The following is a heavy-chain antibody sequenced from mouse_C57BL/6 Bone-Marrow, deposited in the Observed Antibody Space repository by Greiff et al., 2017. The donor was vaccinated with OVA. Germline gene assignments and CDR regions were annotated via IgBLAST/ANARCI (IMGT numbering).Heavy chain of an antibody. CDR1: GYTFTDYY. Sequence: EVQLQQSGPVLVKPGASVKMSCKASGYTFTDYYMNWVKQSHGKSLEWIGVINPYNGGTSYNQKFKGKATLTVDKSSSTAYMELNSLTSEDSAVYYRARRGPYWYFDVWGTGTTVTVSA. CDR3: ARRGPYWYFDV. J-gene: IGHJ1*03. V-gene: IGHV1-19*01. CDR2: INPYNGGT.